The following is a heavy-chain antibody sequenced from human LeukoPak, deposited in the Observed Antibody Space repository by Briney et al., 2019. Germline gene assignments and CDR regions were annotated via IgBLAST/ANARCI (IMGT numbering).Heavy chain of an antibody. J-gene: IGHJ5*02. V-gene: IGHV3-7*01. CDR2: IKKDGSET. D-gene: IGHD2-2*01. Sequence: GGSLRLSCAASGFTFSTSWMSWVRQVPGKGLEWVANIKKDGSETYYVDSVKGRFTISRDNAKNSLNLQMNSLRVEDTAVYYCARSPCSSTRCYHSWGQGTLVTVSS. CDR3: ARSPCSSTRCYHS. CDR1: GFTFSTSW.